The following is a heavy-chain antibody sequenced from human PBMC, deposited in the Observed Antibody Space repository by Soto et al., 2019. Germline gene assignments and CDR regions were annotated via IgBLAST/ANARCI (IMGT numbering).Heavy chain of an antibody. CDR1: GGSISSYY. CDR2: IYYSGST. CDR3: ARQVYTIFGVVNRYYYYMDV. Sequence: SETLSLTCTVSGGSISSYYWSWIRQPPGKGLEWIGYIYYSGSTNYNPSLKSRVTISVDTSKNQFSLKLSSVTAADTAVYYCARQVYTIFGVVNRYYYYMDVWGKETTVTVSS. V-gene: IGHV4-59*08. D-gene: IGHD3-3*01. J-gene: IGHJ6*03.